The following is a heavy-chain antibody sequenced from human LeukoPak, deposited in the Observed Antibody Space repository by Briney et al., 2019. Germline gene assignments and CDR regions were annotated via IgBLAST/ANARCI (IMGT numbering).Heavy chain of an antibody. CDR3: TSPPSIAVADPFDS. CDR1: GFAFSDNW. V-gene: IGHV3-74*01. Sequence: GGSLRLSCAASGFAFSDNWMHWVRQAPGKGLEWVSAINSDGSSINYADSVQGRFTISRDNAKNMLYLQMDSLRAEGTSVYYCTSPPSIAVADPFDSWGQGTLVTVSS. D-gene: IGHD6-19*01. J-gene: IGHJ4*02. CDR2: INSDGSSI.